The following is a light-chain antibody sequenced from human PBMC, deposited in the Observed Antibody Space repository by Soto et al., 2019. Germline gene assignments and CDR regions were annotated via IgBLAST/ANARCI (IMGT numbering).Light chain of an antibody. CDR2: DAS. J-gene: IGKJ1*01. Sequence: EIVLTQSPATLSLSPGEKASLSCRASPSVSSYLAWYQRKPGQAPRLLMFDASIRATGIPARFSGTGSETDFTLTITSLEPEDFAVYYCQQRSNWPWTFGQGTKVEIK. CDR3: QQRSNWPWT. CDR1: PSVSSY. V-gene: IGKV3-11*01.